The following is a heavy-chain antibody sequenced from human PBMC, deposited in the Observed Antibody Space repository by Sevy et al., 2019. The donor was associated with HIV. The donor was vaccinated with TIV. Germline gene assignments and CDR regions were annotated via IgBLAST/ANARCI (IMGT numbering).Heavy chain of an antibody. V-gene: IGHV3-11*06. CDR3: ARDRATVTTLDYFDY. CDR1: GFTFSDYY. D-gene: IGHD4-17*01. CDR2: ISSSSSYT. J-gene: IGHJ4*02. Sequence: GGSLRLSCAASGFTFSDYYMSWIRQAPGKGLEWVSYISSSSSYTNYAYSVKGRFTISRDNAKNSLYLQMNSLRAEDTAVYYCARDRATVTTLDYFDYWGQGTLVTVSS.